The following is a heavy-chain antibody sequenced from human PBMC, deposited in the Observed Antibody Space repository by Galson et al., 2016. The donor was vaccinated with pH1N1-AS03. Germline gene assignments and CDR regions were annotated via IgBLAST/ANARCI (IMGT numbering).Heavy chain of an antibody. CDR3: ARDLATSRDYYAMDV. V-gene: IGHV4-59*01. D-gene: IGHD6-6*01. J-gene: IGHJ6*01. CDR1: GGAIRSYC. CDR2: LCHRGST. Sequence: ETLSLTCSVSGGAIRSYCWNWIRQPPGKGLEWIGHLCHRGSTNSNPFLSGGVTISVDTSTNKFFLTLVSVTATDTAVYYCARDLATSRDYYAMDVWGPGNTVTVYS.